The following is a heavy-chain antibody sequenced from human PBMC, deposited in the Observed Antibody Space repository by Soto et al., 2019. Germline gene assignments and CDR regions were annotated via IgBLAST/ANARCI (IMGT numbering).Heavy chain of an antibody. CDR1: GGSISNSHW. D-gene: IGHD2-2*01. CDR3: GREAVPPGRTWNGMDV. V-gene: IGHV4-4*02. J-gene: IGHJ6*02. CDR2: VHQSGTT. Sequence: SETLSLTCAVSGGSISNSHWWSWVRQPPGRGLEWIGEVHQSGTTNYNPSLKSRVIISVDKSKNQFSLELASVTAADTAVYYCGREAVPPGRTWNGMDVWGQGTTVTVSS.